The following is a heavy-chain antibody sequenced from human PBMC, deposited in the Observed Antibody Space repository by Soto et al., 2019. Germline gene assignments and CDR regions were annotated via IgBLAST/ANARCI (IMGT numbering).Heavy chain of an antibody. V-gene: IGHV4-30-2*01. CDR1: GGSISSGGYS. D-gene: IGHD6-6*01. Sequence: QLQLQESGSGLVKPSQTLSLTCAVSGGSISSGGYSWSWIRQPPGKGLEWIGYIYQSGSTYYNPSLKSRVTISVDRSKNQFSLKLSSVTAADTAVYYCARYSIAARRGIDYWGQGTLVTVSS. CDR2: IYQSGST. CDR3: ARYSIAARRGIDY. J-gene: IGHJ4*02.